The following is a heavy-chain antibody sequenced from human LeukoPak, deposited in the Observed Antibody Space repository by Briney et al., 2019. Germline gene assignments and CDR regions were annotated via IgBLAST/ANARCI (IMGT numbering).Heavy chain of an antibody. J-gene: IGHJ4*02. CDR3: ARDGASHPSIYYFDY. V-gene: IGHV3-48*03. CDR1: GFTFSSYE. Sequence: GGSLRLSCAASGFTFSSYEMNWVRQAPGKGREWVSYIRSGGGGIFYADSVKGRFTISRDNAKNSLHLQMNSLRAEDTAVYYCARDGASHPSIYYFDYWGQGTLVTVSS. CDR2: IRSGGGGI. D-gene: IGHD4-17*01.